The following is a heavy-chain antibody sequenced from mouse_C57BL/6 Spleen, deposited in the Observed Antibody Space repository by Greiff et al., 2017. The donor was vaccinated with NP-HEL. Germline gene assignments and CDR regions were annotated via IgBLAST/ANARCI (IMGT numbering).Heavy chain of an antibody. CDR1: GYTFTSYW. Sequence: QVQLQQPGAELVKPGASVKLSCKASGYTFTSYWMHWVKQRPGQGLEWIGMIHPNSGSTNYNEKFKSKATLTVDKSSSTAYMQLSSLTSEDSAVYYCARDGGNWDVDYWGQGTTLTVSS. D-gene: IGHD4-1*01. CDR2: IHPNSGST. V-gene: IGHV1-64*01. CDR3: ARDGGNWDVDY. J-gene: IGHJ2*01.